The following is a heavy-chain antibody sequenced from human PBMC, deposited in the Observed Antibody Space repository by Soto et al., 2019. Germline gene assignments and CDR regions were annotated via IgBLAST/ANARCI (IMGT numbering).Heavy chain of an antibody. CDR2: IYYSGST. J-gene: IGHJ3*02. D-gene: IGHD3-9*01. V-gene: IGHV4-59*01. Sequence: SETLSLTCTVSGGSLSNSYWSWIRQSPGKGPEWIGYIYYSGSTNYNPSLKSRVTISVDTSKNQFSLKLSSVTAADTAVYYCARALILTGYYIHDALDIWGQGTMVT. CDR3: ARALILTGYYIHDALDI. CDR1: GGSLSNSY.